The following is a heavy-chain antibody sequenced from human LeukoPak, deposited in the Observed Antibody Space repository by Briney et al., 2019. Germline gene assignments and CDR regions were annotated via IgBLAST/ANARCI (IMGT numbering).Heavy chain of an antibody. Sequence: SQTLSLTCTVSGGSISSGGYYWSWIRQHPGKGLAWIGYIYYSGSTYYNPSLKSRVTISVDTSKNQFSLKLSSVTAADTAVYYCARGEYYYDSSGQFGHRIFGAFDIWGQGTMVTVSS. CDR1: GGSISSGGYY. D-gene: IGHD3-22*01. CDR3: ARGEYYYDSSGQFGHRIFGAFDI. J-gene: IGHJ3*02. V-gene: IGHV4-31*03. CDR2: IYYSGST.